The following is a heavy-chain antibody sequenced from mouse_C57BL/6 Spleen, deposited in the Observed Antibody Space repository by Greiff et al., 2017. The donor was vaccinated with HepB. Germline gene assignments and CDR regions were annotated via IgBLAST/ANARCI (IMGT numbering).Heavy chain of an antibody. V-gene: IGHV1-82*01. CDR2: IYPGDGDT. J-gene: IGHJ4*01. CDR3: ARGSSSYYAMDY. Sequence: VKLMESGPELVKPGASVKISCKASGYAFSSSWMNWVKQRPGKGLEWIGRIYPGDGDTNYNGKFKGKATLTADKSSSTAYMQLSSLTSEDSAVYFCARGSSSYYAMDYWGQGTSVTVSS. CDR1: GYAFSSSW.